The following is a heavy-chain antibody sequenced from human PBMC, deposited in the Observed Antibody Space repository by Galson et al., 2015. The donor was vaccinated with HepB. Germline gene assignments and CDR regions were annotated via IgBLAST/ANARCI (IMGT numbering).Heavy chain of an antibody. Sequence: SLRLSCAASGFTFSSYWMSWVRQAPGKGLEWVANIKQDGSEKYYVDSVKGRFTISRDNAKNSLYLQINSLRAEDTAVYYCARIVVVITGRHDAFDIWGQGTMVTVSS. CDR2: IKQDGSEK. CDR3: ARIVVVITGRHDAFDI. D-gene: IGHD3-22*01. V-gene: IGHV3-7*03. J-gene: IGHJ3*02. CDR1: GFTFSSYW.